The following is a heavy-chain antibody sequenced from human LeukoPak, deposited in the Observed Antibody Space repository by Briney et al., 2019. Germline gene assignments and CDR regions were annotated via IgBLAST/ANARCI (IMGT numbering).Heavy chain of an antibody. J-gene: IGHJ1*01. CDR1: GGSISSGGYY. CDR3: ARGSKYSSSLIQH. V-gene: IGHV4-31*03. D-gene: IGHD6-6*01. Sequence: SETLSLTCTVSGGSISSGGYYWSWIRQHPGKGLEWIGYIYYSGSTYYNPSLKSRVTISVDTSKNQFSLKLSSVTAADTAVYYCARGSKYSSSLIQHWGQGTLVTVSS. CDR2: IYYSGST.